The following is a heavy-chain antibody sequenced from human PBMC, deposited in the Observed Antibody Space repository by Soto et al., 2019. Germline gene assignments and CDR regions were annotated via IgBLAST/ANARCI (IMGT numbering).Heavy chain of an antibody. Sequence: EVQLVESGGGLVQPGGSLRLSCAASGFTVSSNYMSWVRQAPGKGLEWVSVIYSGGSTYYADSVKGRFTISRHNSKNTLYLQMNSLRAEDTAVYYCARYYYGSGSYPPYFDYCGQGTLVTVSS. CDR2: IYSGGST. CDR3: ARYYYGSGSYPPYFDY. CDR1: GFTVSSNY. V-gene: IGHV3-53*04. J-gene: IGHJ4*02. D-gene: IGHD3-10*01.